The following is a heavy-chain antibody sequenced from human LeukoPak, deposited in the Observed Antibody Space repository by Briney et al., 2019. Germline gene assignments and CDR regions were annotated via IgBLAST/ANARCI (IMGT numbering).Heavy chain of an antibody. CDR1: GGTFSSYA. Sequence: ASVKVSCKASGGTFSSYAISWVRQAPGQGLEWMGGIIPIFHTADYAQKFQGRVTITADESTSTVYMELSSLRSEDTAVYYCARDNDSRDPPHFDYWGQGTLVTVSS. CDR3: ARDNDSRDPPHFDY. J-gene: IGHJ4*02. V-gene: IGHV1-69*13. D-gene: IGHD3-16*01. CDR2: IIPIFHTA.